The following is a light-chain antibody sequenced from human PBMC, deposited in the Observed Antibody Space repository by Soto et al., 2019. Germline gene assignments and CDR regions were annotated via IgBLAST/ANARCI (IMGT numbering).Light chain of an antibody. J-gene: IGLJ2*01. CDR1: SSNIGSNL. Sequence: QSVLTQPPSVSAAPGQKVTISCSGSSSNIGSNLVSWYQQLPGTAPKVLIYDNNKRPSGIPDRFSGSKSGTSASLGITGLQTGDEADYSCATWDSRLSAWLFGGGTKLTVL. CDR2: DNN. V-gene: IGLV1-51*01. CDR3: ATWDSRLSAWL.